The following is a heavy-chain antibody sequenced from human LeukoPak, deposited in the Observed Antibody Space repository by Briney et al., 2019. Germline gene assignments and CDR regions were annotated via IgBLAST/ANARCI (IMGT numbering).Heavy chain of an antibody. D-gene: IGHD1-26*01. CDR1: VFTFSTYW. CDR2: INSDGSST. V-gene: IGHV3-74*01. Sequence: PGGSLRLSCAASVFTFSTYWMHWVRQAPGKGLVWVSRINSDGSSTSYADSVKGRFTISRDNSKNTLYLQMNSLRAEDTAVYYCAKGRGWEASYYYYYMDVWGKGTTVTISS. J-gene: IGHJ6*03. CDR3: AKGRGWEASYYYYYMDV.